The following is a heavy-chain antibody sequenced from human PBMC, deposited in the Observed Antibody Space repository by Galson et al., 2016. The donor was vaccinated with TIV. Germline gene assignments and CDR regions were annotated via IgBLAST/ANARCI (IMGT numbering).Heavy chain of an antibody. Sequence: FTFSSYEMNWVRQAPGKGLEWVSYIIDSGSSTYYADSVKGRFTISGDNAKNSVYLQMNSLRAEDTAVYYCARGRGYCDTTSCYVDYWGQGTLVTVSS. CDR2: IIDSGSST. V-gene: IGHV3-48*03. J-gene: IGHJ4*02. CDR1: FTFSSYE. CDR3: ARGRGYCDTTSCYVDY. D-gene: IGHD2-2*01.